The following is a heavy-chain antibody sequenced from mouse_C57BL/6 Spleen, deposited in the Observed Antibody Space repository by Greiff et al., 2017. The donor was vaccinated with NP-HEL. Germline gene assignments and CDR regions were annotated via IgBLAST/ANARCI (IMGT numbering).Heavy chain of an antibody. D-gene: IGHD2-5*01. V-gene: IGHV1-52*01. J-gene: IGHJ1*03. CDR2: IDTSDSET. CDR3: ARSYSNFGYFDV. CDR1: GYTFTSYW. Sequence: QVQLQQPGAELVRPGSSVKLSCKASGYTFTSYWMHWVKQRPIQGLEWIGNIDTSDSETHYNQKFKDKATLTVDKSSSTDYMQHSSLTSEDSAVYYCARSYSNFGYFDVWGTGTTVTVSS.